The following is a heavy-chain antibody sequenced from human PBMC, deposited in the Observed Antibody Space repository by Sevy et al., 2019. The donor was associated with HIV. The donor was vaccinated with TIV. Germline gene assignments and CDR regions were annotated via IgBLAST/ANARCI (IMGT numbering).Heavy chain of an antibody. D-gene: IGHD2-15*01. J-gene: IGHJ4*02. CDR2: INPDGSKI. Sequence: GGSLRLACEASAINIRDYWMNWVRQAPGKGLEWVANINPDGSKIYYADSVKGRFTISRDSAKNTVFLQMTSLRAEDTAVYYCVRAIQLAASYWGQGMLVTVSS. V-gene: IGHV3-7*02. CDR3: VRAIQLAASY. CDR1: AINIRDYW.